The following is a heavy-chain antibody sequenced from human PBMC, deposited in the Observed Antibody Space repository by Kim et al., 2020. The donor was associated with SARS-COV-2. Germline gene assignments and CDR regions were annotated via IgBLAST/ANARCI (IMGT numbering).Heavy chain of an antibody. D-gene: IGHD1-26*01. J-gene: IGHJ4*02. V-gene: IGHV3-48*02. CDR3: ARHSPPGVKWELLHEFDY. Sequence: KGRFTISRDNAKNSLYLQMNSLRDEDTAVYYCARHSPPGVKWELLHEFDYWGQGTLVTVSS.